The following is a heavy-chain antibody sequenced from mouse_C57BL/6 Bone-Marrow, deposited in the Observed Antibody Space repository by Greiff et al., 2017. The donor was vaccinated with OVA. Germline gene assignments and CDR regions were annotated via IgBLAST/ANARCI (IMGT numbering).Heavy chain of an antibody. CDR2: IYPGDGDT. V-gene: IGHV1-82*01. CDR1: GYAFSSSW. CDR3: ARERSNVYAMDY. J-gene: IGHJ4*01. Sequence: QVQLQQSGPELVKPGASVKISCKASGYAFSSSWMNWVKQRPGKGLEWIGRIYPGDGDTNYNGKFKGKATLTADKSSSTAYMQLSSLTSEDSAVYFCARERSNVYAMDYWVKEPQSPSPQ. D-gene: IGHD2-5*01.